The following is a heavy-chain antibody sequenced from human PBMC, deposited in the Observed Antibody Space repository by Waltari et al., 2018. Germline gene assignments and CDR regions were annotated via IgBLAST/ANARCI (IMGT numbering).Heavy chain of an antibody. D-gene: IGHD3-22*01. V-gene: IGHV3-30*07. Sequence: QVQLVESGGGVVQPGRSLRLSCAASGFTFSSYAMHWVRQAPGKGLEWVAVIYSGGSTYYADSVKGRFTISRDNSKNTLYLQMNSLRAEDTAVYYCAREPGSGYYYWYFDLWGRGTLVTVSS. J-gene: IGHJ2*01. CDR1: GFTFSSYA. CDR3: AREPGSGYYYWYFDL. CDR2: IYSGGST.